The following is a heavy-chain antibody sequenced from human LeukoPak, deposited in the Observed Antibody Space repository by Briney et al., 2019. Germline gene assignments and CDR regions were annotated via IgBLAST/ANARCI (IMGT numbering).Heavy chain of an antibody. J-gene: IGHJ4*02. Sequence: PSETLSLTCNVSGASMSSNYWSWVRQPPRKGLKWLGYIYHSGSSNYSASLERRVTMSVDESKNQFSLRVHFVSAADTAVYYCASTRRAAVAGRFDSWGQGTLVTVSS. CDR3: ASTRRAAVAGRFDS. CDR2: IYHSGSS. CDR1: GASMSSNY. D-gene: IGHD6-19*01. V-gene: IGHV4-4*09.